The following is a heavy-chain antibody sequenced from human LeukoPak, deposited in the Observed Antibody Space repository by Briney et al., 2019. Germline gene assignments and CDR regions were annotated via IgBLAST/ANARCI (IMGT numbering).Heavy chain of an antibody. D-gene: IGHD6-19*01. CDR1: GFTFSSYT. CDR2: IGTSSTTI. J-gene: IGHJ6*03. Sequence: GGSLRLSCAASGFTFSSYTMNWVRQPPGKGLEWVSNIGTSSTTIYYADSVKGRFTISRDNAKNSLYLQMNSLRAEDTAVYYCAKSYSSEENSYYYMDVWGKGTTVTVSS. V-gene: IGHV3-48*01. CDR3: AKSYSSEENSYYYMDV.